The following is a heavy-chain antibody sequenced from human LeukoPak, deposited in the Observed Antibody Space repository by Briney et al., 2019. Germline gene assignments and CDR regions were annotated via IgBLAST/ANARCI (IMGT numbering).Heavy chain of an antibody. Sequence: PSETLSLTCTVSGGSISSYYWSWIRQPPGKGLEWIGYIYYSGSTNYNPSLKSRVTISVDTSKNQFSLKLSSVTAADTAVYYCARRGGHDVRAFDIWGQGTMVTVSS. D-gene: IGHD3-10*02. CDR3: ARRGGHDVRAFDI. J-gene: IGHJ3*02. CDR1: GGSISSYY. CDR2: IYYSGST. V-gene: IGHV4-59*08.